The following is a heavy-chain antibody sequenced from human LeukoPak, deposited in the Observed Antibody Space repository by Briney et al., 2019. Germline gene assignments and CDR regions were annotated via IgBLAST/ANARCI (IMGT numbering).Heavy chain of an antibody. V-gene: IGHV3-21*01. CDR1: GFPFSSYS. D-gene: IGHD3-10*01. CDR2: ISSSSSYI. CDR3: ATSGDRA. J-gene: IGHJ5*02. Sequence: KTGGSLRLSCAASGFPFSSYSMNWVRQAPGKGLEWVSSISSSSSYIYYADSVKGRFTISRDNAKNSLYLQMNSRRAEGTAVYYCATSGDRAWGQGTLVTVSS.